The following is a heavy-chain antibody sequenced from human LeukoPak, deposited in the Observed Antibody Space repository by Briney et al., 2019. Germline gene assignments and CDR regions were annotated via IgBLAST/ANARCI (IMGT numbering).Heavy chain of an antibody. CDR3: ARHVTISGPYDASDI. J-gene: IGHJ3*02. D-gene: IGHD5-24*01. CDR2: LHYSGGT. Sequence: PSDTLSLTCTVSGDSISSYYWSWIRQPPGKGLEWMGYLHYSGGTDYNPSLKSRVTISVDTSKNQFSLKLRSVTAADTAVYYCARHVTISGPYDASDIWGQGTMVTVSP. CDR1: GDSISSYY. V-gene: IGHV4-59*08.